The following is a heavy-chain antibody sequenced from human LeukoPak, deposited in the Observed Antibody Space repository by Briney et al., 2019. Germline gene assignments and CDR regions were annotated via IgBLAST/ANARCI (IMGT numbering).Heavy chain of an antibody. CDR2: FIHSGST. D-gene: IGHD1-26*01. J-gene: IGHJ4*02. CDR1: GGSISSYY. V-gene: IGHV4-59*08. CDR3: ARMFRTVWELPYF. Sequence: KASETLSLTCTVSGGSISSYYWGWIRQPPRKGLEWIGSFIHSGSTFSNSSLKSRLSISVDTSKNQFSLKVSSVTAADTAVYYCARMFRTVWELPYFWGQGTLVTVSS.